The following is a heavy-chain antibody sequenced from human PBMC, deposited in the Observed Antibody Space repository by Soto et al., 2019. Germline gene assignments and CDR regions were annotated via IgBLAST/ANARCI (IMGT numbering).Heavy chain of an antibody. V-gene: IGHV1-69*08. CDR1: GGTFSSYT. Sequence: QVQLVQSGAEVKKPGSSVKVSCKASGGTFSSYTISWVRQAPGQGLEWMGRIIPILGIANYAQKFQGRVTITADKSTSTAYMELSSLRSEDTAVYYCARDMVRGDYYDYYMDVWGKGTTVTVSS. CDR3: ARDMVRGDYYDYYMDV. D-gene: IGHD3-10*01. J-gene: IGHJ6*03. CDR2: IIPILGIA.